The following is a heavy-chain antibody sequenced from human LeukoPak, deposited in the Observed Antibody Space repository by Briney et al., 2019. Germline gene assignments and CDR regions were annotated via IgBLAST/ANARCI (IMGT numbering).Heavy chain of an antibody. CDR2: ISSSSSYI. V-gene: IGHV3-21*01. Sequence: PGGSLRLSCAASGFTFISYSMNCVRQAPGKGLEWVSSISSSSSYIYYADSVKGRFTISRDNAKNSLYLQMNSLRAEDTAVNYCASGLHIVVVSAVFDYWGQGTLVTVSS. CDR3: ASGLHIVVVSAVFDY. D-gene: IGHD2-21*01. J-gene: IGHJ4*02. CDR1: GFTFISYS.